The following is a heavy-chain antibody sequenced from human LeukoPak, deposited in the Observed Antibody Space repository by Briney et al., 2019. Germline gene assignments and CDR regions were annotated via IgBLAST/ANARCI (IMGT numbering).Heavy chain of an antibody. Sequence: SETLSLTCTVSGGSISSYYWSWIRQPPGKGLEWIGYIYYSGSTNYNPSLKSRVTISVDTSKNQFSLKLSSVTAEDTAVYYCASQRWLQSSSDYWGQGTLVTVSS. CDR1: GGSISSYY. V-gene: IGHV4-59*12. D-gene: IGHD5-24*01. J-gene: IGHJ4*02. CDR3: ASQRWLQSSSDY. CDR2: IYYSGST.